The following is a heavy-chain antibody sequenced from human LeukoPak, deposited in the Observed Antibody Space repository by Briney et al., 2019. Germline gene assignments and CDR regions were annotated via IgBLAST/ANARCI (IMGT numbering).Heavy chain of an antibody. V-gene: IGHV3-23*01. CDR3: VTRPEVTGDV. Sequence: GESLRLSCEASGFIFGGYGMNWVRQVPGKGLEWVCGIADSGRNTYYADSVKGRFTISRDNLKKTLYLQMSSLRVEDTAVYHCVTRPEVTGDVWGKGTTVTTSS. J-gene: IGHJ6*04. D-gene: IGHD2-21*02. CDR2: IADSGRNT. CDR1: GFIFGGYG.